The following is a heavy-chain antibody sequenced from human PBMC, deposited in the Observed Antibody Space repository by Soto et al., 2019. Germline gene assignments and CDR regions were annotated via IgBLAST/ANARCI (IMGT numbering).Heavy chain of an antibody. J-gene: IGHJ5*02. Sequence: QVQLVESGGGVVQPGRSLRLSCAASGFTFSSYGMHWVRQAPGKGLEWVAVIWYDGSNKYYADSVKGRFTISRDNSKNKLYLQMNSLRAEDTAVYYCARDYSSSWTAGNWFDPWGQGTLVTVSS. V-gene: IGHV3-33*01. CDR2: IWYDGSNK. CDR3: ARDYSSSWTAGNWFDP. CDR1: GFTFSSYG. D-gene: IGHD6-13*01.